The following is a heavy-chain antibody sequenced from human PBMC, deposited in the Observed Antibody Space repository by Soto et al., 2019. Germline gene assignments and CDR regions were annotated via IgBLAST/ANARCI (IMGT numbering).Heavy chain of an antibody. Sequence: GGSLRLSCEASGFTFSTYWMSWVRQAPGKGLEWVANIKQDGSEKYYVDSVEGRFTISRDNAKNSLYLQMNSLRAEDTAVYYCARVRSKFGYWGQGTLVTVSS. CDR1: GFTFSTYW. V-gene: IGHV3-7*01. D-gene: IGHD4-4*01. CDR3: ARVRSKFGY. CDR2: IKQDGSEK. J-gene: IGHJ4*02.